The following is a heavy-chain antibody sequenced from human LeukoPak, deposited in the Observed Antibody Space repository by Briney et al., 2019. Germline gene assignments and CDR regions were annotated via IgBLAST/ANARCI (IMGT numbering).Heavy chain of an antibody. V-gene: IGHV3-23*01. CDR1: GFTFSSYA. CDR2: ISGSGGST. Sequence: GGSLRLSCAASGFTFSSYAMSWVRQAPGKGLEWVSAISGSGGSTYYADSVKGRFTISRDNSKNTLYLQMNSLRAEDTAVYYCAKDRLRRGHGDYSFDYWGQGTLVTVSS. D-gene: IGHD4-17*01. CDR3: AKDRLRRGHGDYSFDY. J-gene: IGHJ4*02.